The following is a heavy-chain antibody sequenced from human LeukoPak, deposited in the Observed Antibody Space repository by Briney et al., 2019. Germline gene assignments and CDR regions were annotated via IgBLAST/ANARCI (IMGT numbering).Heavy chain of an antibody. J-gene: IGHJ6*03. CDR1: GGTFSSYA. V-gene: IGHV1-69*05. CDR2: IIPIFGTA. Sequence: SVKVSCKASGGTFSSYAISWVRQAPGQGLEWMGGIIPIFGTANYAQKFQGRVTITTDESTSAAYMELSSLRSEDTAVYYCARYLTAGGPRLNYYMDVWGKGTTVTASS. CDR3: ARYLTAGGPRLNYYMDV. D-gene: IGHD2-2*01.